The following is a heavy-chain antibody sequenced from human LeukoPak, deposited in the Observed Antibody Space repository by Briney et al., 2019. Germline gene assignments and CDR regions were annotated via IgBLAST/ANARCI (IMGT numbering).Heavy chain of an antibody. Sequence: GGSLRLSCAASGFTFGDYYMSWMRQAPGRGLEWVSYICNSGYTIHYADSVKGRSTMSRDNANSSLYLQMNSLRAEDTAVYYCARGRIYGDKSGTYYFDYWGQGTLVTVSS. CDR3: ARGRIYGDKSGTYYFDY. CDR1: GFTFGDYY. CDR2: ICNSGYTI. D-gene: IGHD4/OR15-4a*01. V-gene: IGHV3-11*04. J-gene: IGHJ4*02.